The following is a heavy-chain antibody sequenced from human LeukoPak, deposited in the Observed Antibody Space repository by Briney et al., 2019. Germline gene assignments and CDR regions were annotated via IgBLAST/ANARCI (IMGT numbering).Heavy chain of an antibody. CDR3: ASSGCSSCPFDY. V-gene: IGHV4-61*02. CDR1: GGSISSGVYC. J-gene: IGHJ4*02. Sequence: SETLSLTCTVSGGSISSGVYCWSWIRQRPGEGLQWIGRIYTSGSTNYNPSFKSRVTMSVDTSKNQFSLKLSSVTAADTAVYYCASSGCSSCPFDYWGQGTLVTVSS. D-gene: IGHD2-2*01. CDR2: IYTSGST.